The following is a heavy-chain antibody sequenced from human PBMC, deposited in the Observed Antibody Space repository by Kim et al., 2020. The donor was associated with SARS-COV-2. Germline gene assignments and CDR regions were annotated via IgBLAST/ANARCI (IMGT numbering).Heavy chain of an antibody. V-gene: IGHV3-30-3*01. CDR2: ISYDGSNK. CDR3: TRAGIGSYWGGLDY. Sequence: GGSLRLSCAASGFTFSSYAMHWVRQAPGKGLEWLAVISYDGSNKYYADSVRGRFTISRDNSKNTLYLQMNSLRAEDTAVYYCTRAGIGSYWGGLDYWGQG. J-gene: IGHJ4*02. CDR1: GFTFSSYA. D-gene: IGHD1-26*01.